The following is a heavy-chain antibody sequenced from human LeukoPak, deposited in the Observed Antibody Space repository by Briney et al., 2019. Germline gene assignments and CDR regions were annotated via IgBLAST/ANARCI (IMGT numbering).Heavy chain of an antibody. D-gene: IGHD3-10*01. CDR2: ISAYNGNT. J-gene: IGHJ4*02. Sequence: ASVKVSCKASGYTFTSYGISWVRQAPGQGLEWMGWISAYNGNTNYAQKLQGRVTMTTDTSTSTAYMELRSLRSDDTDVYYCARDAKGLLLRYGSGSYDYWGQGTLVTVSS. CDR3: ARDAKGLLLRYGSGSYDY. V-gene: IGHV1-18*01. CDR1: GYTFTSYG.